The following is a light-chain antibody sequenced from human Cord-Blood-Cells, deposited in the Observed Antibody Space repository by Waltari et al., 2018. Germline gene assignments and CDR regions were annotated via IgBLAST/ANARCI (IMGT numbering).Light chain of an antibody. CDR2: EGS. J-gene: IGLJ1*01. CDR1: SSDVGGYNL. Sequence: QSALTQPASVSGSPGQSITISCTATSSDVGGYNLVSWYQQHPGKAPKLMIYEGSKRPSGVSNRFSGSKSGNTASLTISGLQAEDEADYYCCSYAGSSTYVFGTGTKVTVL. V-gene: IGLV2-23*01. CDR3: CSYAGSSTYV.